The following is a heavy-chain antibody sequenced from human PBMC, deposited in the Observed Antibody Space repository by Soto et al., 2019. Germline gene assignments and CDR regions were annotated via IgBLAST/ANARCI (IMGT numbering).Heavy chain of an antibody. CDR1: GGSISSGGYY. Sequence: SETLSLTCTVSGGSISSGGYYWTWIRQHPGRGLESIGYIYYSGDTYYNPSLKSRLSISLDTSKNQFSLKLTSVTAADTAIYYCARFPSRAHYFAMDVWGHGTAVTVSS. D-gene: IGHD2-2*01. CDR3: ARFPSRAHYFAMDV. CDR2: IYYSGDT. V-gene: IGHV4-31*03. J-gene: IGHJ6*02.